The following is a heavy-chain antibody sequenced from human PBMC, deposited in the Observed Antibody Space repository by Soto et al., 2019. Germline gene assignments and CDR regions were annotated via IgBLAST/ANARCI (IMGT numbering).Heavy chain of an antibody. D-gene: IGHD5-18*01. Sequence: QVQLVESGGGVVQPGRSLRLSCAASGFTFSSYGMHWVRQAPGKGLEWVAVIWYDGSNKYYADSEKGRFTISRDNSKNTLYLQMNSLRAEDTAVYYCAKEKDTAMVTTTFDPWGQGTLVTVSS. CDR3: AKEKDTAMVTTTFDP. V-gene: IGHV3-33*06. J-gene: IGHJ5*02. CDR1: GFTFSSYG. CDR2: IWYDGSNK.